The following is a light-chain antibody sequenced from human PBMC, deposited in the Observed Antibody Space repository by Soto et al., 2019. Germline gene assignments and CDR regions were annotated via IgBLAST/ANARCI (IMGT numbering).Light chain of an antibody. J-gene: IGKJ4*01. V-gene: IGKV1-39*01. CDR2: AAS. CDR3: QQSDSVPLT. Sequence: DIQMTQSPSSLSASVGDRVTNTCRASQSMRSYLNWYQQKPGKVPKLLIYAASILENGVPSRFSGSGSGTDFTLTISSLQPEDFATYYCQQSDSVPLTFGGGTTVEIK. CDR1: QSMRSY.